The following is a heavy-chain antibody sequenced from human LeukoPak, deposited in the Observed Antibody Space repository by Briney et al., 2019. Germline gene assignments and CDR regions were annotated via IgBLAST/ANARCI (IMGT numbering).Heavy chain of an antibody. CDR3: ASLDYYDSSGYSP. CDR2: INPNSGGT. V-gene: IGHV1-2*06. J-gene: IGHJ5*02. CDR1: GYTFTGYY. D-gene: IGHD3-22*01. Sequence: GASVKVSCKASGYTFTGYYMHWVRQAPGQGLEWMGRINPNSGGTNYAQKFQGRVTMTRDTFISTAYMELSRLRSDDTAVYYCASLDYYDSSGYSPWGQGTLVTVSS.